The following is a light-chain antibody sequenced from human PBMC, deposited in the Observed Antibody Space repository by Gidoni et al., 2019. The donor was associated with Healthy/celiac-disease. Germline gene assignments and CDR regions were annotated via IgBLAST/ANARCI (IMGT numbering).Light chain of an antibody. V-gene: IGKV1-39*01. CDR1: QSISSY. Sequence: DIQMTQSPSSLSASVGDRVTITCRASQSISSYLNWYQQKPGKAPKLLIYAASSLQSGVPSRFSGSGSGTDFTLTISSLQPVDFATYYCQQRYSTPVTFGPGTKVDIK. CDR2: AAS. CDR3: QQRYSTPVT. J-gene: IGKJ3*01.